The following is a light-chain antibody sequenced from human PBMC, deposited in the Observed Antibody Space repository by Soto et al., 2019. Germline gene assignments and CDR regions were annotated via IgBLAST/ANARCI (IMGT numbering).Light chain of an antibody. CDR2: GAS. J-gene: IGKJ4*01. V-gene: IGKV3-20*01. Sequence: ETVLTQSPGTLSLSPGEIATLSCRASQSISSGYLAWYQQIPGQAPRLLISGASNRATGIPDRFSGSGSGTDFTLTIIRLEPEDVAVYYCQQYGGSPLVTFGGGTKVEIK. CDR1: QSISSGY. CDR3: QQYGGSPLVT.